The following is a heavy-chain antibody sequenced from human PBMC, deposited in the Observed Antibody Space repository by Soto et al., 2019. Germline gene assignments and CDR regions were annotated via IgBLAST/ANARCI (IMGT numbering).Heavy chain of an antibody. CDR2: ISGSGDYT. CDR3: AKPPVLAAAGTFDY. CDR1: GFTFTNYA. Sequence: EVHLLESGGGLVQPGGSLRLSCAASGFTFTNYAMSWVRQAPGKGLEWVSAISGSGDYTCYADSVKGRFTISRDNSKNTRYLQLSSLRAEDTAAYYCAKPPVLAAAGTFDYWGQGTLVTVSS. J-gene: IGHJ4*02. V-gene: IGHV3-23*01. D-gene: IGHD6-13*01.